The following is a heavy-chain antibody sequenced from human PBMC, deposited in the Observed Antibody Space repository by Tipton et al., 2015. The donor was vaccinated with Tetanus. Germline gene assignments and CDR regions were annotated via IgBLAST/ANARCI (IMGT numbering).Heavy chain of an antibody. D-gene: IGHD3-22*01. CDR3: ARRGDYVFYYESSGYLWGAAFDI. CDR1: DESISRSSYY. J-gene: IGHJ3*02. Sequence: GLVKPSETLSLMCTVSDESISRSSYYWGWIRHHPGRGLEWIASISNSGTSYNNPSFRSRVTISVDTSKNQFSLKLTSVTAADTAVYYCARRGDYVFYYESSGYLWGAAFDIWGQGTMVSVSA. CDR2: ISNSGTS. V-gene: IGHV4-39*01.